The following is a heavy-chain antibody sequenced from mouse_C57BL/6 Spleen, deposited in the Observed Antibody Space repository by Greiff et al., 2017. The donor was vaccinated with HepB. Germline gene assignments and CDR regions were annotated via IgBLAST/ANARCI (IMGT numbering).Heavy chain of an antibody. CDR2: IDPSDSYT. J-gene: IGHJ1*03. CDR3: AKKAYYRNGYFDV. CDR1: GYTFTSYW. D-gene: IGHD2-10*01. V-gene: IGHV1-69*01. Sequence: QVQLQQSGAELVMPGASVKLSCKASGYTFTSYWMHWVKQRPGQGLEWIGEIDPSDSYTNYNQKFKGKSTLTVDKSSSTAYMQLSSLTSEDSAVYYCAKKAYYRNGYFDVWGTGTTVTVSS.